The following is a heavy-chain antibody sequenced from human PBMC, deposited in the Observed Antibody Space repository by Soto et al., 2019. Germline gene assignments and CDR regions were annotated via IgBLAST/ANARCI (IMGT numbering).Heavy chain of an antibody. CDR3: ARVQALDYSNNNWFDP. CDR1: GGSISSGGYS. V-gene: IGHV4-30-2*01. Sequence: SETLSLTCAVSGGSISSGGYSWSWIRQPPGKGLEWIGYIYHSGSTYYNPSLKSRVTISVDGSKNQFSLKLSSVTAADTAVYYCARVQALDYSNNNWFDPWGQGTLVTVSS. CDR2: IYHSGST. J-gene: IGHJ5*02. D-gene: IGHD4-4*01.